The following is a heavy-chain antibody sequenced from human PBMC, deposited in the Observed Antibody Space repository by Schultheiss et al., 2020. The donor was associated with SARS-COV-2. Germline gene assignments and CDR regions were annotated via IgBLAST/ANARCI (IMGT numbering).Heavy chain of an antibody. D-gene: IGHD4-23*01. CDR1: GYTFTSYG. CDR2: ISAYNGNT. Sequence: ASVKVSCKASGYTFTSYGISWVRQAPGQGLEWMGWISAYNGNTNYAQKLQGRVTMTTDTSTSTAYMELRSLRSDDTAVYYCARGRGVYGCNSGAARNYYYYMDVWGKGTTVTVSS. J-gene: IGHJ6*03. CDR3: ARGRGVYGCNSGAARNYYYYMDV. V-gene: IGHV1-18*01.